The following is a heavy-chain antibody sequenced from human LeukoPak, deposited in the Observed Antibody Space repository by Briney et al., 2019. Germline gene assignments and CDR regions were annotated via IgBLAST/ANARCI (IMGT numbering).Heavy chain of an antibody. CDR1: GYTFTGYY. J-gene: IGHJ5*02. CDR3: ARSDDDSSSWYVDWFDP. V-gene: IGHV1-2*02. CDR2: INPNSGGT. D-gene: IGHD6-13*01. Sequence: ASVKVSCKASGYTFTGYYMHWVRQAPGQGLEWMGWINPNSGGTNYAQKFQGRVTMTRDTSISTAYMELSGLRSDDTAVYYCARSDDDSSSWYVDWFDPWGQGTLVTVSS.